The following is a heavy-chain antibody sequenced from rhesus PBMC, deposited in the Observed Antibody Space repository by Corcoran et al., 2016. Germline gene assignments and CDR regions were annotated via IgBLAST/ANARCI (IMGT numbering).Heavy chain of an antibody. D-gene: IGHD7-45*01. CDR1: GGSISSRNW. CDR3: AHPGGLGIDAFDF. Sequence: QVQLQESGPAVVKPSETLFLTRAVFGGSISSRNWWSWIRQSPGKGLEWIGGVYGSGGSTQSNPSLQSRVTISKDTSTNQFSLQLSSVAAADTAVYYWAHPGGLGIDAFDFWGQGLRVTVSS. CDR2: VYGSGGST. V-gene: IGHV4-93*01. J-gene: IGHJ3*01.